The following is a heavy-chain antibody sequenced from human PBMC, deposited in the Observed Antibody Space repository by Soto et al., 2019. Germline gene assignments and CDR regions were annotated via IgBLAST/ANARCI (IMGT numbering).Heavy chain of an antibody. Sequence: SETLSLTCAVYGGSFSGYYWSWIRQPPGKGLEWIGEINHSGSTNYNPSLKSRVTISVDTSKNQFSLKLSSVTAADTAVYYCARCSGRFLEWCHKGYSFDPWGQGTLVT. D-gene: IGHD3-3*01. CDR3: ARCSGRFLEWCHKGYSFDP. CDR2: INHSGST. CDR1: GGSFSGYY. J-gene: IGHJ5*02. V-gene: IGHV4-34*01.